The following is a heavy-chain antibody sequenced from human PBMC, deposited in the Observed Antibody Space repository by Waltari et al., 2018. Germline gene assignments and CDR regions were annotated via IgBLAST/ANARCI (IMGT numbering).Heavy chain of an antibody. J-gene: IGHJ4*02. V-gene: IGHV3-23*01. CDR1: GFTFSSYA. D-gene: IGHD6-19*01. Sequence: EVQLLESGGGLVQPGGSLRLSCAASGFTFSSYAMSWVRQAPGKGLEWVSAISGSGGRTYDADSVKGRCSISRYNAKSTLYLQMNSLRAEDTAVYYCAKAPPYSSGWYALDYWGQGTLVTVSS. CDR3: AKAPPYSSGWYALDY. CDR2: ISGSGGRT.